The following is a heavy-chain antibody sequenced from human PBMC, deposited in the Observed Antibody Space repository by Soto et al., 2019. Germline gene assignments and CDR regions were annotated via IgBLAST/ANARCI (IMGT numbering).Heavy chain of an antibody. CDR2: IYSGGST. CDR1: GFTVSSNY. J-gene: IGHJ5*02. D-gene: IGHD4-17*01. Sequence: EVQLVESGGGLVQPGGSLRLSCAASGFTVSSNYMSWVRQAPGKGLEWVSVIYSGGSTYYADSVKGRFTISRDNSKNTLYLQMNSLRAEDTAVYYCSITVTTVLVDAWGQGTLVTVSS. V-gene: IGHV3-66*01. CDR3: SITVTTVLVDA.